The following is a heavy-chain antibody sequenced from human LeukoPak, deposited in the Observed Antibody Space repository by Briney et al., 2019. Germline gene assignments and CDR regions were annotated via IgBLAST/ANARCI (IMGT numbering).Heavy chain of an antibody. CDR1: GFTFDDYG. D-gene: IGHD5-24*01. CDR3: ASTRDGYNFDYYYYMDV. V-gene: IGHV3-20*04. Sequence: GSLRLSCAASGFTFDDYGMSWVRQAPGKGLEWVSGINWNGGSTGYADSVKGRFTISRDNAKNSLYLQMNSLRAEDTALYYCASTRDGYNFDYYYYMDVWGKGTTVTVSS. J-gene: IGHJ6*03. CDR2: INWNGGST.